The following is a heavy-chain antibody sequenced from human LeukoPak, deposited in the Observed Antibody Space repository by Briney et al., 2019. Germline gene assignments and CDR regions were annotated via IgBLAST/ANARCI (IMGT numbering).Heavy chain of an antibody. V-gene: IGHV4-34*01. Sequence: EASETLSLTCAVYGGSFSGYYWSWIRQPPGKGLEWIGEINHSGSTNYNPSLKSRVTISVDTSKSQFSLKLSSVTAADTAVYYCARGDYDSYHFDYWGQGTLVTVSS. CDR2: INHSGST. J-gene: IGHJ4*02. CDR1: GGSFSGYY. CDR3: ARGDYDSYHFDY. D-gene: IGHD3-22*01.